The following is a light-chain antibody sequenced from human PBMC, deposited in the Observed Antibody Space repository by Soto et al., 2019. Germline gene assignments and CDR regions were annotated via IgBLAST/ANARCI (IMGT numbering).Light chain of an antibody. V-gene: IGLV2-14*01. Sequence: QSALTQPASVSGSPGQSITISCTGTSSDVGGYNYVSWYQQHPGKAPKLMIYDVSNRPSGVSNRCSGSKSRNTASLTISGLQAEDEPDYYCSSYTSSTTLRVFGGGTKLTVL. J-gene: IGLJ2*01. CDR1: SSDVGGYNY. CDR3: SSYTSSTTLRV. CDR2: DVS.